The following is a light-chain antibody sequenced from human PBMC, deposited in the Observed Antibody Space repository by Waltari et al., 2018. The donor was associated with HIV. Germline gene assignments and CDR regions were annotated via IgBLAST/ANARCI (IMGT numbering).Light chain of an antibody. CDR1: QTVNRW. CDR3: QQYETNPYT. V-gene: IGKV1-5*03. J-gene: IGKJ2*01. CDR2: QAS. Sequence: DIQMTQSPSTLSPSVGDRVTITCRASQTVNRWLAWFQQRPGKAPKLLIYQASNLQNGVQSRFSGSGSGTEFTLTISSLQPDDSATYYCQQYETNPYTFGQGTKLQIK.